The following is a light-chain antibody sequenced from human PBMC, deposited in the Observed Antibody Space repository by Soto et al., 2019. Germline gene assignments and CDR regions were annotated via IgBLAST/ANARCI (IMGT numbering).Light chain of an antibody. Sequence: DIQLTQSPSFLSASVGDRVTITCRASQGISTYLALFQQKPGKAPKLLIYAASTLQSGVPSRFSGSGSGTEFTLTISSLPPEDFATYYCQQLNSYPRGFTFGPGTKVDIK. CDR3: QQLNSYPRGFT. CDR2: AAS. CDR1: QGISTY. V-gene: IGKV1-9*01. J-gene: IGKJ3*01.